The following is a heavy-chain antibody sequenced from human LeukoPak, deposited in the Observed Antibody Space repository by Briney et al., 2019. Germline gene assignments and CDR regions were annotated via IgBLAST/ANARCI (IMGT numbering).Heavy chain of an antibody. J-gene: IGHJ4*02. V-gene: IGHV4-4*07. CDR2: IYSSGST. CDR3: AKESSSGRTAY. D-gene: IGHD6-19*01. CDR1: GGSISSYY. Sequence: SETLSLTCTVSGGSISSYYWSWIRQPAGKGLEWIGRIYSSGSTNYNPSLKSRLTMSVDMSKNQFSLKLSSVTAADTAVYYCAKESSSGRTAYWGQGTLVSVSS.